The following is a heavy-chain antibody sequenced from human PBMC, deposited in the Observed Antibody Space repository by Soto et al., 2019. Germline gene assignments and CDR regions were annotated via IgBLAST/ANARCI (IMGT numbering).Heavy chain of an antibody. J-gene: IGHJ4*01. CDR2: ISYSGSA. V-gene: IGHV4-59*01. Sequence: QVQLQESGPGLVKPSETLSLTCTVSGGSIRSYFWSWIRQPPGKGLEWIGSISYSGSANYNPALQSRLTISVATSKNQFSLKLSSVTAADTAVYYCARSDSIEYCSGGSCTYDYWGHGTLVTVSS. CDR3: ARSDSIEYCSGGSCTYDY. D-gene: IGHD2-15*01. CDR1: GGSIRSYF.